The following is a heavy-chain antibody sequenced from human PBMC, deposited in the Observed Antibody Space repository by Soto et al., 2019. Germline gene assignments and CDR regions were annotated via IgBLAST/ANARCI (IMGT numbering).Heavy chain of an antibody. J-gene: IGHJ6*02. CDR3: ARVRFGIEFDLVVVPAAIRAAYYYGMDV. V-gene: IGHV6-1*01. D-gene: IGHD2-2*01. CDR2: TYYRSKWYN. Sequence: SQTLSLTCAISWDSVSSNSAAWNWIRQSPSRGLEWLGRTYYRSKWYNDYAVSVKSRITINPDTSKNQFSLQLNSVTPEDTAVYYCARVRFGIEFDLVVVPAAIRAAYYYGMDVWGQGTTVTVSS. CDR1: WDSVSSNSAA.